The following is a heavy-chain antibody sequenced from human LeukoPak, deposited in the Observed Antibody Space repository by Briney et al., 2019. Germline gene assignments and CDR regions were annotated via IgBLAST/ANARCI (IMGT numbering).Heavy chain of an antibody. J-gene: IGHJ4*02. CDR1: GFTFSSYS. CDR3: ARFVVSSKYYFDY. V-gene: IGHV3-21*01. CDR2: ISSSSYI. Sequence: GGSLRLSCAASGFTFSSYSMNWVRQAPGKGLEWVSSISSSSYIYYADSVKGRFTISRDNAKNSLYLQMNSLRAEDTAVYYCARFVVSSKYYFDYWGQGTLVTVSS. D-gene: IGHD2-2*01.